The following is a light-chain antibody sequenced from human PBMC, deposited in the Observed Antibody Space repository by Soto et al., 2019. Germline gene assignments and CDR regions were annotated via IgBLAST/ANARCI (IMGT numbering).Light chain of an antibody. V-gene: IGKV1-9*01. J-gene: IGKJ4*01. CDR3: QQLRMYPSP. CDR1: QDIAIY. CDR2: AAS. Sequence: IQLTQSPSSLSASVGDRVTITCRASQDIAIYLAWYQQKPGEAPKLLIYAASTLYGGVPSRFSGSGSGTDFALTLTSLQAEDFATYYCQQLRMYPSPFGGGTKVEIK.